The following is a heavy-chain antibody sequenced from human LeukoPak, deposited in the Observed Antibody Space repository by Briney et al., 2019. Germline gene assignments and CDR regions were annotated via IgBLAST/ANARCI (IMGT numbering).Heavy chain of an antibody. CDR2: INPNSSGT. CDR3: AREGYYDSNGYYGPGYNRWGFDY. Sequence: ASVKVSCKASGYTFTGNYMHWVRQAPGQGLEWMGWINPNSSGTNYAQKFQGRVTMTRDTSISTVYMELSRLRSDDTAVYYCAREGYYDSNGYYGPGYNRWGFDYWGQGTLVTVSS. J-gene: IGHJ4*02. V-gene: IGHV1-2*02. CDR1: GYTFTGNY. D-gene: IGHD3-22*01.